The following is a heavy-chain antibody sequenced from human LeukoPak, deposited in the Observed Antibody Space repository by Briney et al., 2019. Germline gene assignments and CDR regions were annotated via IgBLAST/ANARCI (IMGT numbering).Heavy chain of an antibody. CDR1: GFSLGEYA. D-gene: IGHD5-18*01. V-gene: IGHV3-23*05. CDR2: ISGSST. J-gene: IGHJ4*02. CDR3: VKGPQVGDGYHPDY. Sequence: PGGSLRLSCAASGFSLGEYAMSWVRQAPGKGPEWVSAISGSSTYYSDSVKGRFTISRDTSKTTVNLQMNVLREDDTALYYCVKGPQVGDGYHPDYWGQGTLVTV.